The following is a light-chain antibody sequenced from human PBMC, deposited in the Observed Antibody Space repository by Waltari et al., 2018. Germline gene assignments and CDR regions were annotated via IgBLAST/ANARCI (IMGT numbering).Light chain of an antibody. Sequence: EIVLTQSPGTLSLSPGDRATLSCRTSQSVGRSLAWYQQKRGQAPRLLIYGASSRATGIPDRFSGSGSGTDFSLTISRLEPEDFAVYYCQHYVTLPLTFGQGTKVEIK. V-gene: IGKV3-20*01. J-gene: IGKJ1*01. CDR2: GAS. CDR1: QSVGRS. CDR3: QHYVTLPLT.